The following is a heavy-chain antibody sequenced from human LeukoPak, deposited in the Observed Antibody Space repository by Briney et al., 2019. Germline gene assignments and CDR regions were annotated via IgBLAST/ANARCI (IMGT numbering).Heavy chain of an antibody. CDR1: GGSFSGYF. J-gene: IGHJ4*02. V-gene: IGHV4-34*01. CDR2: INHRGST. Sequence: PSETLSLTCSVYGGSFSGYFWTYIRQPPGKGLEWIGEINHRGSTSYNPSLKSRVTISRDTSKNQFSLRLTSVTAADTAVYYCARGSTYYGDSSAYFDYWGQGSLVTVSS. CDR3: ARGSTYYGDSSAYFDY. D-gene: IGHD3-22*01.